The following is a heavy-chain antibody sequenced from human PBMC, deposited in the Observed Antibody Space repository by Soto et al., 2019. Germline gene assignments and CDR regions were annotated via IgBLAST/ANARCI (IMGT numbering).Heavy chain of an antibody. CDR1: GYTLTELS. CDR2: FDPEDGET. J-gene: IGHJ4*02. D-gene: IGHD6-6*01. Sequence: ASVKVSCKVSGYTLTELSMHWVRQAPGKGLEWMGGFDPEDGETIYAQKFQGRVTMTEDTSTDTAYMELSSLRSEDTAVYYCASEVYSSSGFDYWGQGTLVTVSS. V-gene: IGHV1-24*01. CDR3: ASEVYSSSGFDY.